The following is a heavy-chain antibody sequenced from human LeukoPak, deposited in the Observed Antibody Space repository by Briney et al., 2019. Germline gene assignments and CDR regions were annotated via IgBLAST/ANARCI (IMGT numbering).Heavy chain of an antibody. D-gene: IGHD2-21*01. CDR3: ARALVAYCGGDCASLGAFDI. J-gene: IGHJ3*02. V-gene: IGHV4-61*02. CDR2: IYTSGST. Sequence: SQTLSLTCTVSGGSISSGSYYWSWIRQPAGKGLEWIGRIYTSGSTNYNPSLKSRVTISVDTSKNQFSLKLSSVTAADTAVYYCARALVAYCGGDCASLGAFDIWGQGTMVTVSS. CDR1: GGSISSGSYY.